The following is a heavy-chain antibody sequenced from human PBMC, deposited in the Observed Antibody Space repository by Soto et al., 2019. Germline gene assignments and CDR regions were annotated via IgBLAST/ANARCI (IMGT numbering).Heavy chain of an antibody. V-gene: IGHV4-59*01. CDR2: IHYSGST. J-gene: IGHJ5*02. Sequence: SETLSLTCTVSGGSISSYYWSWIRQPPGKGLEWIGYIHYSGSTNYNPSLKSRVTISVDTSKNQFSLKLSSVTAADTAVYYCGRESRIAAAGASNWFDPWGQGTLVTVSS. CDR1: GGSISSYY. CDR3: GRESRIAAAGASNWFDP. D-gene: IGHD6-13*01.